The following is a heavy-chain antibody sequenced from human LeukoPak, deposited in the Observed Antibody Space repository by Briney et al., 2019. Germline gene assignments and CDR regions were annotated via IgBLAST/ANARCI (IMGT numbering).Heavy chain of an antibody. V-gene: IGHV4-38-2*01. CDR3: AKMGYNYGYDD. D-gene: IGHD5-18*01. J-gene: IGHJ4*02. CDR2: IYHSGST. Sequence: SETLSLTCVVSGYSITNGYYWGWIRQPPGKGLEWIGRIYHSGSTDYNPSLESRVTISVDTSKNQFSLKLSPVTAADTAVYYCAKMGYNYGYDDWGRGSLVIVSS. CDR1: GYSITNGYY.